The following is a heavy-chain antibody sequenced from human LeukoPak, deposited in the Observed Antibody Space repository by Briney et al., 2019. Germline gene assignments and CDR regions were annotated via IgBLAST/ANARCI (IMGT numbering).Heavy chain of an antibody. V-gene: IGHV3-48*02. CDR2: ITSSSSTI. CDR3: TRDPHALDY. CDR1: GFTLSSYS. J-gene: IGHJ4*02. Sequence: PGGSPRLSCAASGFTLSSYSMNWVRQAPGKGLEWVSYITSSSSTIHYADSVRGRFTISRDNAKNSLYLQMNSLRDEDTAVYYCTRDPHALDYWGQGTLVTVSS.